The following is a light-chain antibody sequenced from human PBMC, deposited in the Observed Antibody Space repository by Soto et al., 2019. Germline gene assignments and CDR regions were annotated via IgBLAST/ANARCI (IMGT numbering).Light chain of an antibody. CDR1: NSDIGIYDF. CDR2: EVS. J-gene: IGLJ3*02. CDR3: LSHEESETRV. V-gene: IGLV2-23*02. Sequence: QSVLTQPASVSGTPGQSITISCTGSNSDIGIYDFVSWYQHHPGKAPKLLIYEVSDRPSEVSHRFSGSKSGNTASLTISGLQAEDEAYSYCLSHEESETRVFGGG.